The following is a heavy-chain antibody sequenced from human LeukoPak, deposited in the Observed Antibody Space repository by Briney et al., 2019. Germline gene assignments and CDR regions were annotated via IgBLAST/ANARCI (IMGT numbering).Heavy chain of an antibody. CDR3: ARDSGYLTPRFAPDY. CDR2: IKQDGSEK. J-gene: IGHJ4*02. Sequence: GGSLRLSCAASGFTFSSYWMSWVRQAPGKGLEWVANIKQDGSEKYYVDSVKGRFTISRDNAKNSLYLQMNSLRAEDTAVYYCARDSGYLTPRFAPDYWGQGTLATVSS. CDR1: GFTFSSYW. V-gene: IGHV3-7*01. D-gene: IGHD3-22*01.